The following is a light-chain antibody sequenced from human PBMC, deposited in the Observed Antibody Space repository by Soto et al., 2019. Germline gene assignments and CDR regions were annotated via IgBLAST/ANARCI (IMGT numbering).Light chain of an antibody. V-gene: IGKV1-39*01. CDR3: QQSYSTPYT. CDR2: ASS. CDR1: QSISNF. J-gene: IGKJ2*01. Sequence: DIQMTQSPSSLSVSVGDRVTITCRASQSISNFLHWYQQAPGKAPKLLIYASSNLQSGVPSRFSGRGSGTDFSLTISSLQPEDSATYYCQQSYSTPYTFGQGTKLEIK.